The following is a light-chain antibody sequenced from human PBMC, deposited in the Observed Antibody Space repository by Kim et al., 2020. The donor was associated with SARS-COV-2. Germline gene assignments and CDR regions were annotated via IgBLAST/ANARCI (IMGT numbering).Light chain of an antibody. Sequence: DIQMTQSPSSLSASIGDRVTITCQASQDINDYLDWYQQKPGKVPKLLIYDATRLETGFPSRFSGSGSGTDFTLTISSLQPEDIATYYCHQYDKFPQTFGQGTKVEIK. V-gene: IGKV1-33*01. CDR2: DAT. CDR3: HQYDKFPQT. J-gene: IGKJ1*01. CDR1: QDINDY.